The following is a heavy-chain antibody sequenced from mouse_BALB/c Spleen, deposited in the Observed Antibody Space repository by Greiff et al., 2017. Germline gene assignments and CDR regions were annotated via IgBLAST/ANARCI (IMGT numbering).Heavy chain of an antibody. J-gene: IGHJ4*01. V-gene: IGHV1S137*01. CDR1: GYTFTDYA. Sequence: VQLQQSGAELVRPGVSVKISCKGSGYTFTDYAMHWVKQSHAKSLEWIGVISTYYGDASYNQKFKGKATMTVDKSSSTAYMELARLTSEDSAIYYCARGLGNAMDYWGQGTSVTVSS. D-gene: IGHD3-3*01. CDR3: ARGLGNAMDY. CDR2: ISTYYGDA.